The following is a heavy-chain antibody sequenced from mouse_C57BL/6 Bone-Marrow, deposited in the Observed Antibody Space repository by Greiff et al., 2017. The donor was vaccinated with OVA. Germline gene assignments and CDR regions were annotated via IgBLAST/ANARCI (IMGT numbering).Heavy chain of an antibody. J-gene: IGHJ3*01. Sequence: EVQLVESGGGLVQPGGSLKLSCAASGFTFSDYGMAWVRQAPRKGPEWVAFISNLAYSIYYADTVTGRFTISRENAKNTLYLEMSSLRSEDTAMYYGARQGDYYGSPWFAYWGQGTLVTVAA. CDR3: ARQGDYYGSPWFAY. CDR1: GFTFSDYG. D-gene: IGHD1-1*01. CDR2: ISNLAYSI. V-gene: IGHV5-15*01.